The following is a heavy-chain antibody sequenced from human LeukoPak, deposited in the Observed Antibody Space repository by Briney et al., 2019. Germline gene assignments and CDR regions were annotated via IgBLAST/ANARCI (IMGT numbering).Heavy chain of an antibody. CDR1: GFTFSSYA. V-gene: IGHV3-30-3*01. J-gene: IGHJ4*02. CDR3: AKVVRWFGEFHEYYFDY. Sequence: PGGSLRLSCAASGFTFSSYAMHWVRQAPGKGLEWVAVISYDGSNKYYADSVKGRFTISRDNSKNTLYLQMNSLRAEDTAVYYCAKVVRWFGEFHEYYFDYWGQGTLVTVSS. CDR2: ISYDGSNK. D-gene: IGHD3-10*01.